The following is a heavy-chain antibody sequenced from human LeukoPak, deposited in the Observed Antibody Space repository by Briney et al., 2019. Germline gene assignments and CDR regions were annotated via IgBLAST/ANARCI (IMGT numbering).Heavy chain of an antibody. CDR2: ISASAGGT. Sequence: GGSLRLSCAASGFTFSGYAMSWVRPAPGKGLEWVSGISASAGGTYYADSVKGRFTISRDNSKNTLYLQLDSLTAEDTAVYYCAKLAGVAPTDYWGQGTLVTVSS. CDR3: AKLAGVAPTDY. D-gene: IGHD3-10*01. V-gene: IGHV3-23*01. CDR1: GFTFSGYA. J-gene: IGHJ4*02.